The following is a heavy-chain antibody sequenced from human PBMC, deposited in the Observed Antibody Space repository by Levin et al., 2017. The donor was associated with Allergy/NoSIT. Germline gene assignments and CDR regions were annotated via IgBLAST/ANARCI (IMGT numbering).Heavy chain of an antibody. CDR1: GFTFSSYA. V-gene: IGHV3-30-3*01. CDR3: ASTYSSGWFGAFDI. CDR2: ISYDGSNK. J-gene: IGHJ3*02. D-gene: IGHD6-19*01. Sequence: LSLTCAASGFTFSSYAMHWVRQAPGKGLEWVAVISYDGSNKYYADSVKGRFTISRDNSKNTLYLQMNSLRAEDTAVYYCASTYSSGWFGAFDIWGQGTMVTVSS.